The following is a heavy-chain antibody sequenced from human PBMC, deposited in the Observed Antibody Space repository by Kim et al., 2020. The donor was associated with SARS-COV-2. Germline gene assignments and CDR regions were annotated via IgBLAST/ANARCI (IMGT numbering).Heavy chain of an antibody. CDR3: AKVQFWSGNRRPFYSYIDV. V-gene: IGHV3-9*01. CDR1: GFTFSDYA. CDR2: ISWNSGRI. J-gene: IGHJ6*04. D-gene: IGHD3-3*01. Sequence: GGSLRLSCAASGFTFSDYAMHWVRQVPGKGLEWVSGISWNSGRIEYADSVKGRFTISRDNAENSLYLHMDSLRVDDTAFYYCAKVQFWSGNRRPFYSYIDVWGKGTTVTVSS.